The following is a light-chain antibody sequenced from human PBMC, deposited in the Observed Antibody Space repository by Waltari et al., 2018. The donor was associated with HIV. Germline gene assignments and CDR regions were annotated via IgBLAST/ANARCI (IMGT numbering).Light chain of an antibody. CDR1: SSNIGADYD. J-gene: IGLJ2*01. CDR2: GNK. CDR3: QSYDRSLGASVV. V-gene: IGLV1-40*01. Sequence: QSVLTQPPSVSGAPGQRVTISCTGGSSNIGADYDVHWYQQIPGTAPKLLISGNKNRPSGVPDRFSASKSCASASLAITGLQSEDEADYFCQSYDRSLGASVVFGGGTKLTVL.